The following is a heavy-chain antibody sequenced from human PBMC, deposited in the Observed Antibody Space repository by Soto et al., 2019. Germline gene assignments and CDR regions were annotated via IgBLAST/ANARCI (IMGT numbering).Heavy chain of an antibody. D-gene: IGHD3-3*01. V-gene: IGHV3-48*03. CDR2: ISSSGSTI. Sequence: LRLSCAASGFTFSSYEMNWVRQAPGKGLEWVSYISSSGSTIYYADSVKGRFTISRDNAKNSLYLQMNSLRAEDTAVYYCAKSRPAIRERGVGGFDMWGQGTMVTVSS. CDR3: AKSRPAIRERGVGGFDM. J-gene: IGHJ3*02. CDR1: GFTFSSYE.